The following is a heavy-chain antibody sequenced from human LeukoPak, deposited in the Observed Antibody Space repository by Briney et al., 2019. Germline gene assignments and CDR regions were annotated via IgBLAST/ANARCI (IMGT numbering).Heavy chain of an antibody. Sequence: PSETLSLTCGVYGGSFSGDYWSWVRQPPGKGLEWIGEINHSGSTNYNPSLKSRVTISVDTSKNQFSLKLSSVTAADTAVYYCARGGSGSSFFYYYYYMDVWGKGTTVTVSS. CDR1: GGSFSGDY. CDR3: ARGGSGSSFFYYYYYMDV. V-gene: IGHV4-34*01. D-gene: IGHD1-26*01. CDR2: INHSGST. J-gene: IGHJ6*03.